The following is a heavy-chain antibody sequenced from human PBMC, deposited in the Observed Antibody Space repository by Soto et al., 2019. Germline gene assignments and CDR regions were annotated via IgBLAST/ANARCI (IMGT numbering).Heavy chain of an antibody. D-gene: IGHD6-13*01. J-gene: IGHJ4*02. Sequence: SETLSLTCAVYGGSFSGYYWSWIRQPPGKGLEWIGEINHSGSTNYNPSLKSRVTISVDTSKNQFSLKLSSVTAADTAVYYCARAGIAAAGTTLIAVAGLNFDYWGQGTLVTVSS. V-gene: IGHV4-34*01. CDR2: INHSGST. CDR1: GGSFSGYY. CDR3: ARAGIAAAGTTLIAVAGLNFDY.